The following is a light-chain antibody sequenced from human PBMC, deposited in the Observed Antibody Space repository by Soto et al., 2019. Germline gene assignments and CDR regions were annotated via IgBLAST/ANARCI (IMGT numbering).Light chain of an antibody. CDR1: QSVSSSF. Sequence: EIVLTQSPGTLSLSPGERATLSCRASQSVSSSFLAWYQQKPGQAPRLLIYGASSRATGIPDRFSGSGSGTDFTLTISRLEPEDFAVYYCQQYDSCPWTFGQGTKVEIK. CDR2: GAS. V-gene: IGKV3-20*01. CDR3: QQYDSCPWT. J-gene: IGKJ1*01.